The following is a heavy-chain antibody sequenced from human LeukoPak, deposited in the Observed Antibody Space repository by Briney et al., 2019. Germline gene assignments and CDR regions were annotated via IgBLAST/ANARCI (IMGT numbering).Heavy chain of an antibody. CDR3: ARGGFGSGWSYFDY. CDR2: INHSGST. J-gene: IGHJ4*02. V-gene: IGHV4-34*01. Sequence: SETLSLTCAVYGGSFSGYYWSWIRQPPGKGLEWIGEINHSGSTNNNPSLKSRVTISVDTSKSQFSLKLSSVTAADTAVYYCARGGFGSGWSYFDYWGQGTLVTVSS. D-gene: IGHD6-19*01. CDR1: GGSFSGYY.